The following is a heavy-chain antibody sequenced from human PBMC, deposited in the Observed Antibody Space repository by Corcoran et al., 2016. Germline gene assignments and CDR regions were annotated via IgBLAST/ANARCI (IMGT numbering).Heavy chain of an antibody. J-gene: IGHJ6*02. D-gene: IGHD2-2*01. CDR2: IYYSGGT. V-gene: IGHV4-61*01. CDR1: GGSVSSGSYY. Sequence: QVQLQESGPRLVKPSETLSLTCTVSGGSVSSGSYYWSWIRQPPGKGLEWIGYIYYSGGTNYNPSLKSRVTISVDTSKNQFSLKLSSATAEDTAVYYGAREKSHGDIVVGPAYGMDVWGQGTTVTVSS. CDR3: AREKSHGDIVVGPAYGMDV.